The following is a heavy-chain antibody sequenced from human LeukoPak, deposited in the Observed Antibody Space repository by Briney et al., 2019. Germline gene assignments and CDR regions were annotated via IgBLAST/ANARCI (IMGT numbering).Heavy chain of an antibody. J-gene: IGHJ3*02. CDR3: AKDRERVVDAFDI. D-gene: IGHD3-10*01. CDR1: GFTFSSYG. CDR2: IRYDGSNK. Sequence: GGSLRLSCAASGFTFSSYGMHWVRQAPGKGLKWVAFIRYDGSNKYYADSVKGRFTISRDNSKNTLYLQMNSLRAEDTAVYYCAKDRERVVDAFDIWGQGTMVTVSS. V-gene: IGHV3-30*02.